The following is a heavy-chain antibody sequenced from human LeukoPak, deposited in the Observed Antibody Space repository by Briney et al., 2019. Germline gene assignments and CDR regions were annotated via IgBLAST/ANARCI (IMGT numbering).Heavy chain of an antibody. CDR1: GFTFSSYG. J-gene: IGHJ6*02. CDR3: ARDRGSREDGMDV. Sequence: GRSLRLSCAASGFTFSSYGMHWVRQAPGKGLEWVAVISYDGSNKYYADSVKGRFTISRDNSKNTLYLQLNSLRAEDTAVYNCARDRGSREDGMDVRGQGTTVTVSS. V-gene: IGHV3-30*03. CDR2: ISYDGSNK. D-gene: IGHD1-26*01.